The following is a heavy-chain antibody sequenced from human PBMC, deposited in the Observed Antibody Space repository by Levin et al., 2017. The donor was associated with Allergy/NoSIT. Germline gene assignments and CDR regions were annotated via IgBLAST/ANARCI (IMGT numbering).Heavy chain of an antibody. CDR3: ARLYYYGSGRDFDY. J-gene: IGHJ4*02. D-gene: IGHD3-10*01. V-gene: IGHV4-59*01. CDR1: GGSISSYY. Sequence: SETLSLTCTVSGGSISSYYWSWVRQPPGKGLEWIGYIYYSGSTNYNPSLKSRVTMSLDTSKNQFSLKLSSVTAADTAVYYCARLYYYGSGRDFDYWGQGTLVTVSS. CDR2: IYYSGST.